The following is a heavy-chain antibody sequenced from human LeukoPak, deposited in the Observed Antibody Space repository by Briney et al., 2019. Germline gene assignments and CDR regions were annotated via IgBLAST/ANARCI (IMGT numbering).Heavy chain of an antibody. CDR3: TRLSGIVVAGAFDY. CDR2: IDWNGDFT. CDR1: GFTFDDHG. Sequence: GGPLTLSCAASGFTFDDHGMRGVRHVPGKGLEWVSSIDWNGDFTTYAESVKGRFTISRDNAKTSLYLKVNSLRGEHTAFYYCTRLSGIVVAGAFDYWGQGNLVTVSS. J-gene: IGHJ4*02. D-gene: IGHD6-19*01. V-gene: IGHV3-20*04.